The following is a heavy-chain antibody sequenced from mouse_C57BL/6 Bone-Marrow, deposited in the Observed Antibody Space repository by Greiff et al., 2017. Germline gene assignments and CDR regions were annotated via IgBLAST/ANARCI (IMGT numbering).Heavy chain of an antibody. Sequence: QVQLQQSGAELMKPGASVKLSCKATGYTFTGYWIEWVKQRPGHGLEWIGEILPGSGSHNYNEKFKCKATFTADTSSNTASMQLSSLTTEDSAIYYCANYSNYVFAYWGQGTLVTVSA. D-gene: IGHD2-5*01. CDR2: ILPGSGSH. V-gene: IGHV1-9*01. CDR3: ANYSNYVFAY. J-gene: IGHJ3*01. CDR1: GYTFTGYW.